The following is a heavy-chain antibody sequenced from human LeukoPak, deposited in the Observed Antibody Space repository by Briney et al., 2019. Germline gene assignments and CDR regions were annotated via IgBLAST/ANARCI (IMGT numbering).Heavy chain of an antibody. CDR3: ARRSSSTGWSFDY. J-gene: IGHJ4*02. Sequence: SETLSLTSTVSGGSISSYYWTWIRQPPGKGLEWIGQIYSSGSTNYNPSLKSRVTISVDTSKNQFSLKLNSVTAADTALYYCARRSSSTGWSFDYWGQGTLVAVSS. CDR2: IYSSGST. V-gene: IGHV4-59*08. D-gene: IGHD6-19*01. CDR1: GGSISSYY.